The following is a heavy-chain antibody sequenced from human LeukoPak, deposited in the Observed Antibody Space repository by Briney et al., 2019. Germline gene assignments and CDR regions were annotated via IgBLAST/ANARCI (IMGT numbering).Heavy chain of an antibody. J-gene: IGHJ3*02. Sequence: SETLSLTCTVSGGSISAHYWSWIRQPPGKGLEWIGYISYIGSTNYNPSLKSRVTISVDTSKNQFSLKLSSVTAADAAVYFCARDPTTVTKGLDIWGQGTMVTVSS. CDR2: ISYIGST. D-gene: IGHD4-17*01. CDR1: GGSISAHY. CDR3: ARDPTTVTKGLDI. V-gene: IGHV4-59*11.